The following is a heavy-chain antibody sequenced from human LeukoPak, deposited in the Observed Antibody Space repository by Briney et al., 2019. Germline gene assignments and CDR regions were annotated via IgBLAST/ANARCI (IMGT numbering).Heavy chain of an antibody. CDR2: INIGGTNT. CDR3: ATDGAGFDT. CDR1: GLTFSDYY. V-gene: IGHV3-11*01. Sequence: GGSLRLSCAASGLTFSDYYMSWIRQAPGKGLEWLSYINIGGTNTHCADSVKGRFTISRDNAKKSLYLEMTNLRAEDTAVYYCATDGAGFDTWGQGVLVTVFS. J-gene: IGHJ5*02.